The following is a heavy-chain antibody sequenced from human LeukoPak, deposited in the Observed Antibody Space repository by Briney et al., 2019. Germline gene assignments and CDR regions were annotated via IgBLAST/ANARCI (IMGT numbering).Heavy chain of an antibody. CDR2: IYTSGST. CDR1: GGSISSGSYY. D-gene: IGHD6-19*01. CDR3: ARVQQWLLHFDY. V-gene: IGHV4-61*02. J-gene: IGHJ4*02. Sequence: SETLSFTCTVSGGSISSGSYYWSWIRQPAGKGLEWIGRIYTSGSTNYNPSLRSRVTISVDTTKNQFSLKLSSVTAADTAVYYCARVQQWLLHFDYWGQGTMVTVSS.